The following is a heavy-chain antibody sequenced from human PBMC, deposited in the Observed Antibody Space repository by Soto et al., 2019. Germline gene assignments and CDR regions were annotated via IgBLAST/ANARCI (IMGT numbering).Heavy chain of an antibody. V-gene: IGHV3-66*01. J-gene: IGHJ6*03. Sequence: GGSLRLSCAASGFTVSSNYMSWVRQASGKGLEWVSLIYSGGNAYYADSVKGRFTISRDNSKNTLSLQMNSLRAEDTAVYYCARGPKYSNSYYYMDVWGEGTTVTVSS. CDR3: ARGPKYSNSYYYMDV. CDR1: GFTVSSNY. CDR2: IYSGGNA. D-gene: IGHD6-6*01.